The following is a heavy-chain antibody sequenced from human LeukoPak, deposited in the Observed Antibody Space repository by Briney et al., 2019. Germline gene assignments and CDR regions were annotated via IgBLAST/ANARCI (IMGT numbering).Heavy chain of an antibody. Sequence: SVKVSCKASGGTFSSYAISWVRQAPGQGLEWMGGIIPIFGTANYAQKFQGRVTITTDESTSTAYTELSSLRSEDTAVYYCARGGMVTVTTTGNFDYWGQGTLVTVSS. CDR3: ARGGMVTVTTTGNFDY. CDR1: GGTFSSYA. J-gene: IGHJ4*02. CDR2: IIPIFGTA. V-gene: IGHV1-69*05. D-gene: IGHD4-17*01.